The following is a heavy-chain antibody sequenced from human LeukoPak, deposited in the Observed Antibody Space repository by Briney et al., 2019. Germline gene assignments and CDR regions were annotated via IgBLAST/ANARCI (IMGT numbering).Heavy chain of an antibody. CDR1: GGTFSRYA. D-gene: IGHD5-18*01. V-gene: IGHV1-69*13. CDR3: AREDTAMAMGR. Sequence: ASVKVSCKASGGTFSRYAIRGVRQAPGQGLDWVGGSIPIFGTANYAQKFQGRVTITADQPTRTAYTEPSSLRSGDTAVYYCAREDTAMAMGRWGQGTLVTVSS. J-gene: IGHJ4*02. CDR2: SIPIFGTA.